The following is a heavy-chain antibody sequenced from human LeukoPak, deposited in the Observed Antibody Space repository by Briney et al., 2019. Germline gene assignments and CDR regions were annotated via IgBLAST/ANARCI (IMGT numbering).Heavy chain of an antibody. J-gene: IGHJ3*02. Sequence: GGSLRLSCAASGFTFTSYAMSWVRQAPGKGLEWVSSISGSGGSTFDADSVKGRFTISRDNSKNTLYLQMNSLRAEDTAVYYCAKDGKLRESAFDIWGQGTMVTVSS. CDR3: AKDGKLRESAFDI. CDR2: ISGSGGST. D-gene: IGHD1-7*01. V-gene: IGHV3-23*01. CDR1: GFTFTSYA.